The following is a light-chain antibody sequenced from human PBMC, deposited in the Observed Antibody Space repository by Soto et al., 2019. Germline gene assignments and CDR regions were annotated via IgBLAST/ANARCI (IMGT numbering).Light chain of an antibody. J-gene: IGLJ2*01. CDR2: RNN. Sequence: QSVLTQPPSVSGAPGQTVTMSCTGSSSNIGAGYDVHWYQQIPGKAPKLLIYRNNNRPSGVPDRFSGSKSDTSASLAITGLQAEDETDYYFQSNYAGQRRVVFGRGTKLTVL. CDR3: QSNYAGQRRVV. CDR1: SSNIGAGYD. V-gene: IGLV1-40*01.